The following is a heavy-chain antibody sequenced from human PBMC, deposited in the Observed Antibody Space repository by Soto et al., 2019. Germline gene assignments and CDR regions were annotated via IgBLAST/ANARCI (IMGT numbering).Heavy chain of an antibody. CDR2: ASNNGTS. D-gene: IGHD2-15*01. J-gene: IGHJ6*02. CDR1: GGSIRSTNW. CDR3: ARDLDRYCSVTSCHAMDV. Sequence: SETLSLTCVVSGGSIRSTNWWAWVRQTPGKGLEWIGEASNNGTSNYNPSHKGRATISVDTTKDQVSLRLNSVIDAATAVYYCARDLDRYCSVTSCHAMDVWGQGTRVT. V-gene: IGHV4-4*02.